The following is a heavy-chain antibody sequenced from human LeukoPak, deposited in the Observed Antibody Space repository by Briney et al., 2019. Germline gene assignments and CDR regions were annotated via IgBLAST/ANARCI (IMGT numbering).Heavy chain of an antibody. V-gene: IGHV3-23*01. CDR1: GFTFRDYA. Sequence: PGGSLRLSCAASGFTFRDYAMSCVRQAPGKGLEWVSTISGHSATTDYADSVEGRFTFSRDTSKNTLYLQMNGLRAEDTAVYYCASHNHLFSYFDFWGRGTLVTVSS. CDR3: ASHNHLFSYFDF. J-gene: IGHJ4*02. D-gene: IGHD2-21*01. CDR2: ISGHSATT.